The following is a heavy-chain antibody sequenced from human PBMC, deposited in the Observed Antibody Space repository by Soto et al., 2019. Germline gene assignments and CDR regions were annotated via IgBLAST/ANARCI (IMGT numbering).Heavy chain of an antibody. V-gene: IGHV3-30*18. CDR3: AKDKVPVVVTAPFDY. Sequence: PGGSLRLSCAASGFTFNNHGMHWVRQAPGKGLEWVAVISHDGGKKYYVDSVKGRFTLARDNSKNTLYLQMNSLRAEDTAAYYCAKDKVPVVVTAPFDYWGQGTLVTVSS. CDR2: ISHDGGKK. CDR1: GFTFNNHG. J-gene: IGHJ4*02. D-gene: IGHD2-21*02.